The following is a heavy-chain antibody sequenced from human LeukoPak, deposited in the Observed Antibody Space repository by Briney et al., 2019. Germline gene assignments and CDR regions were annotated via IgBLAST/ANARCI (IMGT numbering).Heavy chain of an antibody. D-gene: IGHD3-10*01. Sequence: GGCLRLSCAASGFSFSNHGMHWVRQAPGKRLEWVAVIWDDGNNKRYANSVNGRFTISRDNSENTLYLQMNGLTAEDTAMYYCARDSYQDYYGRFDPWGQGTLVIVSS. CDR1: GFSFSNHG. J-gene: IGHJ5*02. V-gene: IGHV3-33*01. CDR2: IWDDGNNK. CDR3: ARDSYQDYYGRFDP.